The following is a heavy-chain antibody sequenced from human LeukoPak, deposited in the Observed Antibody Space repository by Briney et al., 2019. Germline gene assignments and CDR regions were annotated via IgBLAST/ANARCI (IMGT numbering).Heavy chain of an antibody. D-gene: IGHD3-9*01. CDR2: ISAYNGNT. V-gene: IGHV1-18*01. Sequence: ASVKVSCKASGYTFSSYGISWVRQAPGQGLEWMGWISAYNGNTNYAQNPQGRVTMTTDTSTSTAYMELRSLRSDDTAVYYCARDVYYDILTGDYYYYMDVWGKGTTVTVSS. CDR1: GYTFSSYG. CDR3: ARDVYYDILTGDYYYYMDV. J-gene: IGHJ6*03.